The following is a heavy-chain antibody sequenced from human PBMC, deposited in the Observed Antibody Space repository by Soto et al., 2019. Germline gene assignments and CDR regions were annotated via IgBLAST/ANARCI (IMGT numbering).Heavy chain of an antibody. J-gene: IGHJ4*02. V-gene: IGHV4-39*01. CDR2: IYYSGST. CDR1: GGSISSSSYY. Sequence: SETLSLTCTVSGGSISSSSYYWGWIRQPPGKGLEWIGSIYYSGSTYYNPSLKSRVTISVDTSKNQFSLKLSSVTAADTAVYYCAQMGSYYDSSGYYFDYWGQGTLVTVSS. D-gene: IGHD3-22*01. CDR3: AQMGSYYDSSGYYFDY.